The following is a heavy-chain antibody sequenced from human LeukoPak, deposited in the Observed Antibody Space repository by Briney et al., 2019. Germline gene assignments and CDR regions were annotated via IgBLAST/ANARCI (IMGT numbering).Heavy chain of an antibody. V-gene: IGHV3-7*03. CDR3: AREPVAGTYYFDY. J-gene: IGHJ4*02. D-gene: IGHD6-19*01. Sequence: GGSLRLSCAASGFTFSSYWMSWVRQAPGTGLEWVANIKQGGSEKYYVDSVKGRFTISRDNAKKSLYLQMNSLRAEDTAVYYCAREPVAGTYYFDYWGQGTLVTVSS. CDR1: GFTFSSYW. CDR2: IKQGGSEK.